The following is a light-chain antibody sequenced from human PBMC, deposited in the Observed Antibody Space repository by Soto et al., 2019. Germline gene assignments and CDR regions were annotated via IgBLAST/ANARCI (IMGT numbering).Light chain of an antibody. CDR2: DAS. CDR1: QSASRD. CDR3: QRRHN. V-gene: IGKV3-11*01. J-gene: IGKJ3*01. Sequence: DIVLTQSPATLSLSPGERATLSCRASQSASRDFAWYQQKPGQAPRLLIYDASNRATGIPARFSGSGSGTDFTLTINSLQPEDFAVYYCQRRHNFGPRTKVDF.